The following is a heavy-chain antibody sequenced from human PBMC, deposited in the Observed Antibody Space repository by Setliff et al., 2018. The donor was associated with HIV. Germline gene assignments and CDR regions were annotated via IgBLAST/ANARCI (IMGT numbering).Heavy chain of an antibody. CDR1: GGSISSGGHY. Sequence: ASETLSLTCTVSGGSISSGGHYWNWIRQHPGKGLEWIGYIHYSGSTYYNPSLKSRVTISRDTSRNQLSLKLSSVNVTDTAVYYCAREEDSSGYYGKDAFDVWGQGTLVTVSS. D-gene: IGHD3-22*01. V-gene: IGHV4-31*03. CDR3: AREEDSSGYYGKDAFDV. CDR2: IHYSGST. J-gene: IGHJ3*01.